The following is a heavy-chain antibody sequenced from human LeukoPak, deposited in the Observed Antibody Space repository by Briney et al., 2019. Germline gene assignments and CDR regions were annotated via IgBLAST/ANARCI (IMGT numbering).Heavy chain of an antibody. D-gene: IGHD6-19*01. CDR1: GGSISSYY. V-gene: IGHV4-59*04. CDR2: VYYTGST. Sequence: PSETLSLTCTVSGGSISSYYLGWIRQPPGEGLEWIGNVYYTGSTYYNASLQSRVTISIDMSKNQFSLRLSSVTAAATAMYYCVKSGGYGLIDYWGQGTLVTVSS. J-gene: IGHJ4*02. CDR3: VKSGGYGLIDY.